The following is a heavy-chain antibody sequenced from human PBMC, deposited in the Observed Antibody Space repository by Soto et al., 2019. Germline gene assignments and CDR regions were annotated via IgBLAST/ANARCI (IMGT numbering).Heavy chain of an antibody. J-gene: IGHJ4*02. CDR3: AKVSRKGSAIDFDY. Sequence: QVQLVQSGAELKKPGASVKVSCKASGYTFSNYDMNWVRQATGQGPEWIGWVNPNNGDTGYAQKFQGRVTLTMDISTTTAYMELTSLRSEDTAIYYSAKVSRKGSAIDFDYWGQGTLITVSS. CDR1: GYTFSNYD. V-gene: IGHV1-8*01. CDR2: VNPNNGDT. D-gene: IGHD3-10*01.